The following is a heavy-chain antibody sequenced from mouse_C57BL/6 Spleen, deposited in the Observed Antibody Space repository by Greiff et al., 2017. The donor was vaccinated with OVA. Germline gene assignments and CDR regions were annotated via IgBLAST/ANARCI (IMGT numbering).Heavy chain of an antibody. Sequence: QVQLQQSGAELVRPGASVKLSCKASGYTFTDYYINWVKQRPGQGLEWIARIYPGSGNTYYNEKFKGKATLTAEKSSSTAYMQLSSLTSEDSAVYFCARSELRTGLFAYWGQGTLVTVSA. V-gene: IGHV1-76*01. CDR2: IYPGSGNT. D-gene: IGHD1-1*01. CDR3: ARSELRTGLFAY. J-gene: IGHJ3*01. CDR1: GYTFTDYY.